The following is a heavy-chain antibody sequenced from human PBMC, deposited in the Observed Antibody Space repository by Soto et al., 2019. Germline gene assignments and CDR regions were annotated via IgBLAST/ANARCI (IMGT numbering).Heavy chain of an antibody. CDR3: ASSIYYDSSGYYCGGYFDY. V-gene: IGHV1-69*06. CDR1: GGTFSSYA. Sequence: QVQLVQSGAEVKKPGSSVKVSCKASGGTFSSYAISWVRQAPGQGLEWMGGIIPIFGTANYAQQFQGRVTITTDKSTSTAYMELSSLRSEDTAVYYCASSIYYDSSGYYCGGYFDYWGQGTLVTVSS. D-gene: IGHD3-22*01. J-gene: IGHJ4*02. CDR2: IIPIFGTA.